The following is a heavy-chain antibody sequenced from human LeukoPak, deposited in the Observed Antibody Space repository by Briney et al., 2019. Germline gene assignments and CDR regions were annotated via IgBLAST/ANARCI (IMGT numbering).Heavy chain of an antibody. Sequence: ASVTVSFTSSGSTFTIYYMHWVRQAPGPGLEWMGIINPSGGSTSYAQKFQGRVTMTRDTSTSTVYMELSSLRSEDTAVYYCARAQERAYDSSGYYWDAFDIWGQGTMVTVSS. J-gene: IGHJ3*02. CDR3: ARAQERAYDSSGYYWDAFDI. V-gene: IGHV1-46*01. CDR1: GSTFTIYY. D-gene: IGHD3-22*01. CDR2: INPSGGST.